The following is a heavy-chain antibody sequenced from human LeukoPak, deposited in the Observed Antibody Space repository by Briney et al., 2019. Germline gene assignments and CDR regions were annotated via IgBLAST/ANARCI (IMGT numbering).Heavy chain of an antibody. CDR2: IYPGDSDT. J-gene: IGHJ4*02. CDR3: ARREPSGFWYSY. CDR1: GXSFTSYC. D-gene: IGHD1-26*01. Sequence: GESLKISFKGSGXSFTSYCTGWVRQMPGKGLEWMGIIYPGDSDTRYSPSFQGQVTISADKSISTVYLQWTSLEASDTAMYYCARREPSGFWYSYWGQGTLVTVSS. V-gene: IGHV5-51*01.